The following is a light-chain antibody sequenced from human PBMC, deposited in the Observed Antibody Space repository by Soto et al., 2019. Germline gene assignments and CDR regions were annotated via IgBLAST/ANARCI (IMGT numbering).Light chain of an antibody. CDR2: HIS. V-gene: IGKV3-20*01. Sequence: EIVLTQSPGTLSLSPGDRATLSCRASQTGPRSHLAWFHQKPGQAPRLLIYHISTRASGIPDRFSGSGSGTDFTLTSSRLEPEDFAVYYCQQYGDSPYTFGRGTKLEIK. CDR3: QQYGDSPYT. J-gene: IGKJ2*01. CDR1: QTGPRSH.